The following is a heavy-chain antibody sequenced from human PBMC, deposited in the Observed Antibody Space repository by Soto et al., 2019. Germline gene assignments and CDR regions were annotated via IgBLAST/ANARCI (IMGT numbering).Heavy chain of an antibody. D-gene: IGHD6-19*01. J-gene: IGHJ2*01. Sequence: SETLSLTCTVSGGSISSYYWSWIRQPPGKGLEWIGYIYCSGSTNYDPSLKSRVTISVDTSKNQFSLKLSSVTAADTAVYYCANFLAVAGGYLDLSGRGSLVTVSS. CDR1: GGSISSYY. V-gene: IGHV4-59*08. CDR2: IYCSGST. CDR3: ANFLAVAGGYLDL.